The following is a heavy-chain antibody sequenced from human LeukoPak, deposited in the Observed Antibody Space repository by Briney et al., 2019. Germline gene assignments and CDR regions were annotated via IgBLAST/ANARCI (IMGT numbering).Heavy chain of an antibody. V-gene: IGHV3-7*01. Sequence: GGSLRLSCAASGFTFSSNWMCWVRQDPGKGLEWVANINQDGSAQYYVDSVKGRFTISRDNAKSSLYLQMNSLRAEDTAVHYCARSARWGQGTLVTVSS. CDR2: INQDGSAQ. CDR3: ARSAR. CDR1: GFTFSSNW. J-gene: IGHJ4*02.